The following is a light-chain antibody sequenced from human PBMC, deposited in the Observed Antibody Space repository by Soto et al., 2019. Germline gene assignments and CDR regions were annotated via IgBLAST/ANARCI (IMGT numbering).Light chain of an antibody. CDR3: LQDYNYPRT. CDR2: AAS. Sequence: ALQMTQSPSSLSASVGDRVTITCRASQDIRNDLGWFQQKPGKAPKLLIYAASSLEGGVPSRFSGSGSGTDFTLTISSLQPEDFATYYCLQDYNYPRTFGQGTRVEVK. V-gene: IGKV1-6*01. CDR1: QDIRND. J-gene: IGKJ1*01.